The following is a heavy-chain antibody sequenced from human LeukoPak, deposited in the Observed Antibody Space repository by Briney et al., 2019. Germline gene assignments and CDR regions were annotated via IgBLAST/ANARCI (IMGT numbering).Heavy chain of an antibody. CDR1: GGSISSFY. V-gene: IGHV4-4*07. CDR2: IYTSGST. D-gene: IGHD6-6*01. CDR3: ARQIAARPYYFDY. J-gene: IGHJ4*02. Sequence: PSETLSLTCTVSGGSISSFYWSWIRQPAGKGLEWIGRIYTSGSTKYNPSLKSRVTMSVDTSKNQFSLKLSSVTAADTAVYYCARQIAARPYYFDYWGRGTLVIVSS.